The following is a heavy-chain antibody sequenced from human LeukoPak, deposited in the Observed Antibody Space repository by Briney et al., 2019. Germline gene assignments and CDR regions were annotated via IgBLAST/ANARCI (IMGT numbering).Heavy chain of an antibody. CDR1: GGSISSTSYY. CDR2: IYYSGST. J-gene: IGHJ4*02. CDR3: ARDPKDFYDTSDYLYFDY. Sequence: SETLSLTCTVSGGSISSTSYYWGWIRQPPGKGLEWIGSIYYSGSTYYNPSLKSRVTISVDTSKNQFSLKLSSVTAAGTAVYYCARDPKDFYDTSDYLYFDYWGRGTLVTVSS. V-gene: IGHV4-39*02. D-gene: IGHD3-22*01.